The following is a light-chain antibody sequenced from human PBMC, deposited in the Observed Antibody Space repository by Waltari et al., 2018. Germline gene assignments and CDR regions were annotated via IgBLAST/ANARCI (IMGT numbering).Light chain of an antibody. CDR3: QQYHSPPQT. Sequence: DIVMTQSPDSLAVSLGERATINCKSSQSVLYTTNNKNYLAWYQQKPGQPPKLLIYWASTREAGVPDRFSGSGSGTNFTLTTSSLQAEDVAVYYCQQYHSPPQTFGGGTKVEIK. V-gene: IGKV4-1*01. CDR2: WAS. J-gene: IGKJ4*01. CDR1: QSVLYTTNNKNY.